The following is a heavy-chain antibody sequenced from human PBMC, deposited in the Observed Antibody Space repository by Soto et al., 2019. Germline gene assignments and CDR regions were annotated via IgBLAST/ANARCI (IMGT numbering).Heavy chain of an antibody. J-gene: IGHJ4*02. CDR1: AASFSKYY. CDR2: IYFNGNT. Sequence: PSETLSLTCTVSAASFSKYYWTWIRQPPGKGLEWIGYIYFNGNTNYNPSLTRRVTISVDTSKKQISLKLTSVTDADTAVYFCASVTFGGVVLAHWGQGTLVTVCS. V-gene: IGHV4-59*13. D-gene: IGHD3-16*01. CDR3: ASVTFGGVVLAH.